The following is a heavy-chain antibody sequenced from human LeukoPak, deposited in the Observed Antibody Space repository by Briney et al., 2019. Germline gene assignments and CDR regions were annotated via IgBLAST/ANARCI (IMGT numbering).Heavy chain of an antibody. CDR2: INHSGST. D-gene: IGHD7-27*01. CDR1: GGSFSGYY. CDR3: ARYGATGGFDY. Sequence: SETLSLTCAVCGGSFSGYYWSLIRQPPGKGLEWIGEINHSGSTNYNPSLKSRVTISVDTSKNQFSLKLSSVTAADTAVYYCARYGATGGFDYWGQGTLVTVSS. V-gene: IGHV4-34*01. J-gene: IGHJ4*02.